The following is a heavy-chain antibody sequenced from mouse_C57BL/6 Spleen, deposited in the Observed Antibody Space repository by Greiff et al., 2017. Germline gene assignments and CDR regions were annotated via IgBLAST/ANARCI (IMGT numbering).Heavy chain of an antibody. J-gene: IGHJ3*01. V-gene: IGHV1-69*01. CDR2: IDPSDSYT. D-gene: IGHD4-1*01. Sequence: QVQLQQPGAELVMPGASVKLSCKASGYTFTSYWMHWVKQRPGQGLEWIGEIDPSDSYTNYNQKFKGKSTLTVDKSSSTAYMQLSSLTSEDSAVYYCARSELGRTIAYWGQGTLVTVSA. CDR1: GYTFTSYW. CDR3: ARSELGRTIAY.